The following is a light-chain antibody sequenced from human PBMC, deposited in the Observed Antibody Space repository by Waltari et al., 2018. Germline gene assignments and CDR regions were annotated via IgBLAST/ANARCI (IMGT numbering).Light chain of an antibody. CDR3: QQCLTYPQA. Sequence: AIQLTQSPSSLSASIGTRVTISCRASQGIRSGLAWYPQKPGQPPKLLIYDASTLDSGVPSRFSGSGSGTDFTLTISSLQPEDFATYYCQQCLTYPQAFGQGTRLEIK. J-gene: IGKJ5*01. CDR1: QGIRSG. CDR2: DAS. V-gene: IGKV1-13*02.